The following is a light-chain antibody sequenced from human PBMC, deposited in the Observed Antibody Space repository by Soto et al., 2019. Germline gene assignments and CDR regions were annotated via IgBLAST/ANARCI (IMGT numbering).Light chain of an antibody. CDR1: QGIIDY. CDR2: AAS. V-gene: IGKV1-27*01. CDR3: QKYNSAPKT. J-gene: IGKJ1*01. Sequence: DIQMTQSPSSLSASVGDRVTITCRASQGIIDYLAWYQQKPGKAPNLLIYAASTLQSGVPSRFSGSGAGTDFTLTISGLQPEDVATYFCQKYNSAPKTFGQGTKVEIK.